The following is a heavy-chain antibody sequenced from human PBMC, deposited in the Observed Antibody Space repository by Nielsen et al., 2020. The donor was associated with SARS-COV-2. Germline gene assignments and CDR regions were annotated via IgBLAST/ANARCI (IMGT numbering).Heavy chain of an antibody. CDR3: ARDRIRAGGEIPVN. CDR2: INPGSGRT. V-gene: IGHV1-46*01. Sequence: ASVKVSCKASGYTFTDYYIHWVRRAPGQGLEWMGIINPGSGRTSYPHSFQDRVTLTRDTSTTTVYMELTSLTSEDTAFYYCARDRIRAGGEIPVNWGQGTLVTVSS. CDR1: GYTFTDYY. J-gene: IGHJ4*02. D-gene: IGHD1-26*01.